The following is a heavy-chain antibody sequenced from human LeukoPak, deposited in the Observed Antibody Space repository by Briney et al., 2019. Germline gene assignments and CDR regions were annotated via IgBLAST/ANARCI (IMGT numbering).Heavy chain of an antibody. Sequence: SVKVSCKASGGTFSSYAISWVRQAPGQGLEWMGRIIPILGIANYAQKFQGRVTITAGKSTSTAYMELSSLRSEDTAVYYCARDRAKWLRFFDYYYGMDVWGQGTTVTVSS. V-gene: IGHV1-69*04. D-gene: IGHD5-12*01. CDR2: IIPILGIA. CDR1: GGTFSSYA. CDR3: ARDRAKWLRFFDYYYGMDV. J-gene: IGHJ6*02.